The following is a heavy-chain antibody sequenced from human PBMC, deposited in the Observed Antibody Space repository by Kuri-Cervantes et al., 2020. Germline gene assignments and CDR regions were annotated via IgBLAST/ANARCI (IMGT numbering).Heavy chain of an antibody. D-gene: IGHD2-15*01. J-gene: IGHJ4*02. CDR2: IRYDGSNE. CDR1: GFTFSSYG. Sequence: GGSLRLSCAASGFTFSSYGMHWVRQAPGKGLEWVAFIRYDGSNEYYADSVKGRFTISRDNSKNTLYLQMNSLRAEDTAVYYCAKDVLVVVAATGASTPDNWGQGTLVTVSS. CDR3: AKDVLVVVAATGASTPDN. V-gene: IGHV3-30*02.